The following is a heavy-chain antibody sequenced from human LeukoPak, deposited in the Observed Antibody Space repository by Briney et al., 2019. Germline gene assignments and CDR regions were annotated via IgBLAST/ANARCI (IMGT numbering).Heavy chain of an antibody. J-gene: IGHJ6*03. Sequence: GASVKVSCKASGYTFTSYGISWVRQAPGQGLEWMGWISAYNGNTNYAQKLQGRVTMTTDTSTSTAYMELRSLRSDDTAVYYCARRILYSSSLATYYYYYMDVWGKGTTVTVSS. D-gene: IGHD6-6*01. CDR2: ISAYNGNT. CDR3: ARRILYSSSLATYYYYYMDV. CDR1: GYTFTSYG. V-gene: IGHV1-18*01.